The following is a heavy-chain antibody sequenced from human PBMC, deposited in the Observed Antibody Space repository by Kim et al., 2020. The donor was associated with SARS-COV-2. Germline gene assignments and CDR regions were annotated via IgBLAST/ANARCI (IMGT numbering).Heavy chain of an antibody. Sequence: GGSLRLSCAASGFTFSSYAMHWVRQAPGKGLEYVSAISSNGGSTYYANSVKGRFTISRDNSKNTLYLQMGSLRAEDMAVYYCARGSAYYYDSSGYELNWYFDLGGRGTLVTVSS. D-gene: IGHD3-22*01. J-gene: IGHJ2*01. CDR2: ISSNGGST. V-gene: IGHV3-64*01. CDR3: ARGSAYYYDSSGYELNWYFDL. CDR1: GFTFSSYA.